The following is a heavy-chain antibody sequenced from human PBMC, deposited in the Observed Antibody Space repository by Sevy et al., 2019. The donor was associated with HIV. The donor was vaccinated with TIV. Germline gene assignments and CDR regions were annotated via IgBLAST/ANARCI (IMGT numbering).Heavy chain of an antibody. CDR1: GFTFSNAW. CDR2: IKGKIYDGTI. J-gene: IGHJ4*02. V-gene: IGHV3-15*01. D-gene: IGHD6-13*01. CDR3: TTASWSQEDYYNY. Sequence: GGSLRLSCAASGFTFSNAWMSWVRQAPGKGLEWVGRIKGKIYDGTIDYAAPVKGRFSISRYDSKNTLYLQMNSLKTEDTAVYYCTTASWSQEDYYNYWGQGTQVTVSS.